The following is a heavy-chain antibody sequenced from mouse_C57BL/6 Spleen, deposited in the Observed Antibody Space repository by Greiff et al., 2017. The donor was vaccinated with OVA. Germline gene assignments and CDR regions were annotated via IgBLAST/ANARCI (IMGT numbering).Heavy chain of an antibody. Sequence: EVKLMESGGGLVQPGGSLSLSCAASGFTFTDYYMSWVRQPPGKALEWLGFIRNKANGYTTEYSASVKGRFTISRDNSQSILYLQMNALRAEDSATYYCASLYDGYYSYWGQGTLVTVSA. J-gene: IGHJ3*01. CDR3: ASLYDGYYSY. D-gene: IGHD2-3*01. V-gene: IGHV7-3*01. CDR1: GFTFTDYY. CDR2: IRNKANGYTT.